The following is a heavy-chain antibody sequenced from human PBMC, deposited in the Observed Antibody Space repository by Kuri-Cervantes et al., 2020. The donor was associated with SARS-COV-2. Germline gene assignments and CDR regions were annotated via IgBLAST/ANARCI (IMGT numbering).Heavy chain of an antibody. V-gene: IGHV4-34*01. D-gene: IGHD3-22*01. CDR1: GGSFSGYY. Sequence: SETLSLTCAVYGGSFSGYYWSWIRQPPGKGLEWIGEINHSGSTNYNPSLKSRVTISVDTSKNQFSLKLSSVTAADTAVYYCARARDSYDSSGLWGWGQGTLVTVSS. CDR3: ARARDSYDSSGLWG. J-gene: IGHJ1*01. CDR2: INHSGST.